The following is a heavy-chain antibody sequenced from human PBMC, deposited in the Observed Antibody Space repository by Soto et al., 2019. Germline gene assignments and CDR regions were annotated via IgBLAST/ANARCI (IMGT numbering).Heavy chain of an antibody. CDR2: IYYSGST. Sequence: SETLSLTCTVSGGSISSYYWSWIRQPPGKGLEWIGYIYYSGSTNYNPSLKSRVTISVDTSKNQFSLKLSSVTAADTAVYYCARATGQNLYFDYWGQGTLVTVS. J-gene: IGHJ4*02. V-gene: IGHV4-59*01. CDR3: ARATGQNLYFDY. CDR1: GGSISSYY.